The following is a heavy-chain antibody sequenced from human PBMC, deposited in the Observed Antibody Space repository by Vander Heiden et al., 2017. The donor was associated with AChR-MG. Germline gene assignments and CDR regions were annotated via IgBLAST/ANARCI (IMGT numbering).Heavy chain of an antibody. CDR1: GGPFTTSY. CDR2: IDHNGAT. CDR3: LKLGMIAGVPVQY. D-gene: IGHD2-8*01. Sequence: QVQVQQWGAGLLKPPETLSLTCAVHGGPFTTSYWNWIRQPPVKGLEWIVEIDHNGATRYNPSLKSRVTISVDTSKKQFSLKLTSMTAADTAMYYCLKLGMIAGVPVQYWGQGTQVTVSS. V-gene: IGHV4-34*01. J-gene: IGHJ4*02.